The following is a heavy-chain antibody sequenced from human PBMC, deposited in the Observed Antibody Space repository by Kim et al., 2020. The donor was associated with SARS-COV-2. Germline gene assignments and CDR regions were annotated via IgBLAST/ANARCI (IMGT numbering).Heavy chain of an antibody. CDR1: GFIFSSYA. CDR3: AKKQRAFDI. J-gene: IGHJ3*02. Sequence: GGSLRLSCAASGFIFSSYAMSWVRQAPGKGLEWVSDISASGDVPAYADSVRGRFIISRDNSKNTLYLHMSGLTVEDTALYYCAKKQRAFDIWGQGTMVTVSS. V-gene: IGHV3-23*01. CDR2: ISASGDVP.